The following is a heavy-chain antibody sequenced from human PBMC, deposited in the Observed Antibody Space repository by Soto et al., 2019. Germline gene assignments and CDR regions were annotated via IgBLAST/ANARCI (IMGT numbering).Heavy chain of an antibody. CDR1: GGSFSGYY. Sequence: SETLSLTCAVYGGSFSGYYWRWIRQPPGKGLEWIGEINDSGSTNYNPSLKSRVTISLDTSKNQFSLKLSSVTAADTAVYYCARIPYTNSPFDYWGQGTLVTVSS. D-gene: IGHD3-16*01. CDR2: INDSGST. V-gene: IGHV4-34*01. CDR3: ARIPYTNSPFDY. J-gene: IGHJ4*02.